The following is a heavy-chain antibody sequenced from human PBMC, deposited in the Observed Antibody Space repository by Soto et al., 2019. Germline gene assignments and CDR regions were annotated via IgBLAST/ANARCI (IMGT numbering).Heavy chain of an antibody. J-gene: IGHJ4*02. V-gene: IGHV3-30*03. Sequence: PGGSLRLSCAASGFTFTSSGMHWVRQAPGKGLEWVAAISYDGSNKYYGDSVKGRFTISRDNSKNTVYRQPNSLRAEDTAVYYCARGSSGYISSWYYFDYWGRGTLVTVSS. CDR3: ARGSSGYISSWYYFDY. CDR1: GFTFTSSG. D-gene: IGHD6-13*01. CDR2: ISYDGSNK.